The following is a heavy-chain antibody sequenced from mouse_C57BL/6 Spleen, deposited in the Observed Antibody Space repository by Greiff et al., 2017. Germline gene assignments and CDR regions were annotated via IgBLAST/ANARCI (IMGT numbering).Heavy chain of an antibody. Sequence: EVKVVESGGGLVKPGGSLKLSCAASGFTFSSYTMSWVRQTPEKRLEWVATISGGGGNTYYPDSVKGRFTISRDNAKNTLYLQMSGLRSEDTALYYCARGGEWYFDVWGTGTTVTVSS. J-gene: IGHJ1*03. CDR3: ARGGEWYFDV. V-gene: IGHV5-9*01. CDR2: ISGGGGNT. CDR1: GFTFSSYT.